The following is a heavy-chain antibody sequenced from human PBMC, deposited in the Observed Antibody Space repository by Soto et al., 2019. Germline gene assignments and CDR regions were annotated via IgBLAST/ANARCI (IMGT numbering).Heavy chain of an antibody. CDR1: GFTFSSYS. Sequence: GGSLRLSCAASGFTFSSYSMNWVRQAPGKGLEWVSYISSSSSTIYYADSVKGRFTISRDNAKNSLYLQMNSLRAEDTAVYYCARGARDGPFDYWVQGTLVTVSS. J-gene: IGHJ4*02. V-gene: IGHV3-48*01. CDR3: ARGARDGPFDY. CDR2: ISSSSSTI.